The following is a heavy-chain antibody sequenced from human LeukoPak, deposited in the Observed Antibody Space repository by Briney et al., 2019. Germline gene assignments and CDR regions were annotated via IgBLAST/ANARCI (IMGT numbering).Heavy chain of an antibody. V-gene: IGHV4-39*07. D-gene: IGHD2-2*01. Sequence: SETLSLTCTVSGGSISSRSYYWGWIRQPPGKGLEWIGSIYYKGNTYLNPSLKSRVTISEDTSKNQFSLKLNSVTAADTAVYYCAKDSRLYSVPALDAFDIWGQGTVVTVSS. CDR1: GGSISSRSYY. CDR3: AKDSRLYSVPALDAFDI. J-gene: IGHJ3*02. CDR2: IYYKGNT.